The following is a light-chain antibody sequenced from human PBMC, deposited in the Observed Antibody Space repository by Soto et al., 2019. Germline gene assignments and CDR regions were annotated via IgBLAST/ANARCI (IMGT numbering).Light chain of an antibody. CDR3: SSYASSSTLV. CDR2: EVS. Sequence: QSALAQPASVSGSPGQPITISCTGTSDDVGAYNSVSWYQQLPHKAPKLMIYEVSNRPSGVSNRFSGSKSGNTASLTISGLQAEDEADYYCSSYASSSTLVFGGGTKLTVL. V-gene: IGLV2-14*01. CDR1: SDDVGAYNS. J-gene: IGLJ3*02.